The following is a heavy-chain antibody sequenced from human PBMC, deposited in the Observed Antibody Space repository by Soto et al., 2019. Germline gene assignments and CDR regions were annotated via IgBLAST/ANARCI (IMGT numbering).Heavy chain of an antibody. J-gene: IGHJ4*02. Sequence: GGSLRLSCAASGFTLSPYGMHWVRQAPGKGLEWVAVISHSGGTQFYADSVKGRFTISRDNSKNTLYLQMSSLKAEDTAVYYCARDWGSSGWYRGGDYWGQGTLVTVSS. V-gene: IGHV3-30*19. CDR2: ISHSGGTQ. D-gene: IGHD6-13*01. CDR1: GFTLSPYG. CDR3: ARDWGSSGWYRGGDY.